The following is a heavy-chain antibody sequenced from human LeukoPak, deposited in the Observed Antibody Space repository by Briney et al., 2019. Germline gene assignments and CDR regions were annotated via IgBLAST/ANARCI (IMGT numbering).Heavy chain of an antibody. V-gene: IGHV3-7*01. CDR1: GFTFSSYW. CDR2: IKQDGSGK. Sequence: GGSLRLSCAASGFTFSSYWMSWVRQAPGKGLEWVANIKQDGSGKYYVDSVKGRFTISRDNAKDSLYLQMNSLRAEDTAVYYCMGEATVTARYYFDYWGQGTLVTVSS. D-gene: IGHD2-21*02. CDR3: MGEATVTARYYFDY. J-gene: IGHJ4*02.